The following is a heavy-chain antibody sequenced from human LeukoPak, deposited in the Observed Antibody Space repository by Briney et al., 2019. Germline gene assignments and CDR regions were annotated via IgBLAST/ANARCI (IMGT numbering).Heavy chain of an antibody. CDR3: ARVLIAVAGTGGDY. D-gene: IGHD6-19*01. Sequence: PGRSLRLSCAASGFTISSYGMHWVRQAPGKGLEWVSSISSSSSYIYYADSVKGRFTISRDNAKNSLYLQMNSLRAEDTAVYYCARVLIAVAGTGGDYWGQGTLVTVSS. V-gene: IGHV3-21*01. CDR2: ISSSSSYI. CDR1: GFTISSYG. J-gene: IGHJ4*02.